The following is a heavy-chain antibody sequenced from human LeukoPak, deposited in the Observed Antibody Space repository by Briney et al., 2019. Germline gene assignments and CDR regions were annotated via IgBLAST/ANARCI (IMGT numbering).Heavy chain of an antibody. V-gene: IGHV1-8*01. CDR3: ARGLLGYYDSSGYYLAEYFQH. D-gene: IGHD3-22*01. CDR2: MNPNSGNT. J-gene: IGHJ1*01. CDR1: GYTFTSYD. Sequence: ASVKFSCKASGYTFTSYDINWVRQATGQGLEWMGWMNPNSGNTGYTQKFQGRVTMTRNTSISTAYMELSSLRSEDTAVYYCARGLLGYYDSSGYYLAEYFQHWGQGTLVTVSS.